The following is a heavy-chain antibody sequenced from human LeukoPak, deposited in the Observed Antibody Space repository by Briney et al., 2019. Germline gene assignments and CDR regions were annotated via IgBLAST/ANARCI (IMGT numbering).Heavy chain of an antibody. CDR1: GFTFSSYW. D-gene: IGHD2-15*01. J-gene: IGHJ4*02. V-gene: IGHV3-7*01. CDR3: ARDGGRKDDY. Sequence: GGSLRLSCTASGFTFSSYWMTWVRQAPGKGLEWVANIKQDGSEKHYVDSVKGRFTISRDNAKNSLYLQMNSLRAEDTAVYYCARDGGRKDDYWGQGTLVTVSS. CDR2: IKQDGSEK.